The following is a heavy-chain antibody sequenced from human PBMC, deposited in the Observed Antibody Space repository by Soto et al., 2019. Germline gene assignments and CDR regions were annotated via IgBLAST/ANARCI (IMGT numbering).Heavy chain of an antibody. CDR1: GFTFSSYG. Sequence: GGSLRLSCAASGFTFSSYGMHWVRQAPGKGLEWVAVISYDGSNKYYADSVKGRFTISRDNSKNTLYLQMNSLRAEDTAVYYCAKGRQLERPTGDAFDIWGQGTMVTVSS. CDR3: AKGRQLERPTGDAFDI. CDR2: ISYDGSNK. D-gene: IGHD1-1*01. J-gene: IGHJ3*02. V-gene: IGHV3-30*18.